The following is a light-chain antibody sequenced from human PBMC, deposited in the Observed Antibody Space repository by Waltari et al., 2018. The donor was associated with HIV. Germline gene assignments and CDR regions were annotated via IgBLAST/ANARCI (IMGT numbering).Light chain of an antibody. CDR2: DDN. CDR1: YYHGGNNY. J-gene: IGLJ2*01. Sequence: QSVLTQPPSVSAAAGQKVTIPCSGRYYHGGNNYVSWYQQVPGTAPKLLIYDDNKRRSGIPDRFSGSKSDTSATLGITGLQTGDEADYYCRAWDSSLSAFVFGGGTRLTVL. V-gene: IGLV1-51*01. CDR3: RAWDSSLSAFV.